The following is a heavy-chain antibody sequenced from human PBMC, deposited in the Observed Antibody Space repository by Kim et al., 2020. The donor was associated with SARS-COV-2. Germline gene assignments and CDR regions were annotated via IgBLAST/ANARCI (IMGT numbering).Heavy chain of an antibody. CDR3: ARIRITMIVVVTHFDY. Sequence: SLKSRVTIAVDTSKNQFALKLSSVTAADTAVYYCARIRITMIVVVTHFDYWGQGTLVTVSS. J-gene: IGHJ4*02. V-gene: IGHV4-31*02. D-gene: IGHD3-22*01.